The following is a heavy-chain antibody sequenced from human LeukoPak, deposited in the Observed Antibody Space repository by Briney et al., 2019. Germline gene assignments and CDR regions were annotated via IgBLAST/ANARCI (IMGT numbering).Heavy chain of an antibody. CDR1: GFTFSSYA. CDR2: ISGSGGST. V-gene: IGHV3-23*01. D-gene: IGHD6-19*01. J-gene: IGHJ6*02. CDR3: AKQFSGWLDYYYYGMDV. Sequence: GGSLRLSCAASGFTFSSYAVSWVRQAPGKGLEWVSAISGSGGSTYYADSVKGRFTISRDNSKNTLYLQMNSLRAEDTAVYYCAKQFSGWLDYYYYGMDVWGQGTTVTVSS.